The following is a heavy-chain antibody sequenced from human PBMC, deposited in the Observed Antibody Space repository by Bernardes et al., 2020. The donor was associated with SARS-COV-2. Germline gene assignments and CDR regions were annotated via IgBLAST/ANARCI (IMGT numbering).Heavy chain of an antibody. J-gene: IGHJ4*02. V-gene: IGHV4-31*03. CDR3: ARGGGYCGGGPCYMFDY. D-gene: IGHD2-15*01. Sequence: SETLSLTCTVSRGAITTDNYYWSWIRHVPGRGLEWIGYVYGYSGKAYYNPSLKSRVSISIDTSQSQIFLGLTSLSAADTALYYCARGGGYCGGGPCYMFDYWGQGVPVTVS. CDR1: RGAITTDNYY. CDR2: VYGYSGKA.